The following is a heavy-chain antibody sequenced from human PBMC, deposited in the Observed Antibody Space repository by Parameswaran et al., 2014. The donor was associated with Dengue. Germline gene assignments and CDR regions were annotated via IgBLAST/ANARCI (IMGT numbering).Heavy chain of an antibody. D-gene: IGHD3-22*01. J-gene: IGHJ4*02. CDR2: ISGSGGST. V-gene: IGHV3-23*01. CDR3: AKGGVKYYYDSSGYYPDAHFDY. Sequence: RWIRQPPGKGLEWVSAISGSGGSTYYADSVKGRFTISRDNSKNTLYLQMNSLRAEDTAVYYCAKGGVKYYYDSSGYYPDAHFDYWGQGTLVTVSS.